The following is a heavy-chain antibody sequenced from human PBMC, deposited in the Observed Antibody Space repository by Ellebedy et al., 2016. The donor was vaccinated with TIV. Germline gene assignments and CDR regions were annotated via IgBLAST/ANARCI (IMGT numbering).Heavy chain of an antibody. CDR2: VSQDGSEK. D-gene: IGHD3-10*01. V-gene: IGHV3-7*03. CDR1: GFTFTDYW. J-gene: IGHJ4*02. CDR3: TTPYYYGSGSYFL. Sequence: GESLKISCVASGFTFTDYWMTWVRQAPGKGLEWVSNVSQDGSEKYYVDSVKGRFAVSRDNSKNSVYLQMNHLRAEDTDVYYCTTPYYYGSGSYFLWGQGTLVTV.